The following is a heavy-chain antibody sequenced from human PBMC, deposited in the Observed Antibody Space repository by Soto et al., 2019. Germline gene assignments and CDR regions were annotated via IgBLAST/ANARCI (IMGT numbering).Heavy chain of an antibody. J-gene: IGHJ4*02. CDR3: ARGHYGSGSPFDY. CDR2: IYYSGST. V-gene: IGHV4-31*03. D-gene: IGHD3-10*01. CDR1: GGSISSGGYY. Sequence: SETLSLTSTVSGGSISSGGYYWSWIRQHPGKGLEWIGYIYYSGSTYYNPSLKSRVTISVDTSKNQFSLKLSSVTAADTAVYYCARGHYGSGSPFDYWGQGTLVTVSS.